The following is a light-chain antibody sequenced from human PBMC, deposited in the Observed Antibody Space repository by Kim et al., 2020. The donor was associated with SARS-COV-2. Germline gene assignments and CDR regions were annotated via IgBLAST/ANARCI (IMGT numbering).Light chain of an antibody. CDR3: NSRGSNDNVL. CDR2: GKN. Sequence: SSELTQDPAVSVALGQTVRITCQGDSPRSYYATWYQQKPGQAPIVVIYGKNNRPSGIPDRFSGSSSGDTASLTITGTQAGDEADYYCNSRGSNDNVLFGGGTQLTV. V-gene: IGLV3-19*01. J-gene: IGLJ2*01. CDR1: SPRSYY.